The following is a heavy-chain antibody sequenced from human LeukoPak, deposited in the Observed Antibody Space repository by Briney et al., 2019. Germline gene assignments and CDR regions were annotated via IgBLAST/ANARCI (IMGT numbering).Heavy chain of an antibody. J-gene: IGHJ5*02. CDR2: ISYDGSNK. CDR1: GFTFSSYA. D-gene: IGHD5-12*01. CDR3: ARVSPKRYSGYDFQNNWFDP. Sequence: PGGSLRLSCAASGFTFSSYAMHWVRQAPGKGLEWVAVISYDGSNKYYADSVKGRFTISRDNSKNTLYLQMNSLRAEDTAVYYCARVSPKRYSGYDFQNNWFDPWGQGTLVTVSS. V-gene: IGHV3-30-3*01.